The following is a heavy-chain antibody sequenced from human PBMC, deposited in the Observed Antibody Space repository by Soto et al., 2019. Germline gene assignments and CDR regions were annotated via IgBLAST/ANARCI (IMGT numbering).Heavy chain of an antibody. CDR3: ASRFENGDYYYYGMDV. J-gene: IGHJ6*02. Sequence: PSETLSLTCTVSGGSISSSYWSWIRQPPGKGLQWIGYIYYGGVTNYNPSLKSRVTISVDTSKNQFSLKLSSVTAADTAVYYCASRFENGDYYYYGMDVCGQGTTVTVSS. CDR2: IYYGGVT. CDR1: GGSISSSY. D-gene: IGHD3-3*01. V-gene: IGHV4-59*01.